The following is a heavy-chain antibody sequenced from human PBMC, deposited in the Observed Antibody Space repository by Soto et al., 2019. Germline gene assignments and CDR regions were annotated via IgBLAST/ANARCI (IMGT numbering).Heavy chain of an antibody. D-gene: IGHD6-6*01. V-gene: IGHV4-31*03. CDR1: GASISSGGYY. J-gene: IGHJ3*02. CDR2: IYYSGST. Sequence: QVQLQESGPGLVTPSQTLSLTCTVSGASISSGGYYWNWIRQHPGKGLEWIGYIYYSGSTYYNPSLRSRLTISIDTSKNQFSLKLTSVTAADTAVYYWARDSTIAARAFDIWGQGTMVTVSS. CDR3: ARDSTIAARAFDI.